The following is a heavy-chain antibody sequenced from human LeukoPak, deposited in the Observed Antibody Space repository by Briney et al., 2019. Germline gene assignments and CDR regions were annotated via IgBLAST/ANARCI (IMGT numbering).Heavy chain of an antibody. CDR3: ARDQMAMVLRQFPHDAFDI. Sequence: VSVKVSCKTSGCTFNIYGVTWVRQAPGQGLEWMGWISAYNGNINYAQKLQGRVTMTIDTSTNTAYMELRSLTSDDTAVYYCARDQMAMVLRQFPHDAFDIWGQGTMVTVSS. D-gene: IGHD3-10*01. CDR2: ISAYNGNI. J-gene: IGHJ3*02. V-gene: IGHV1-18*01. CDR1: GCTFNIYG.